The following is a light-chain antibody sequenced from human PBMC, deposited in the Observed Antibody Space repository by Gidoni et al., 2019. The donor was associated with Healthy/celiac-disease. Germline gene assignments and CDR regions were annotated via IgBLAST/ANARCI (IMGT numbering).Light chain of an antibody. CDR2: DAA. CDR3: QQYNSYSRT. V-gene: IGKV1-5*01. CDR1: QSSSSW. J-gene: IGKJ1*01. Sequence: DIQLTQSPSTLSASVGDRVTITCRASQSSSSWLAWYQQKTGKAPKILIYDAASLESGGPSRFSGSGSGTEFTLTISSLQPDDFANYYCQQYNSYSRTFGQGTKVEIK.